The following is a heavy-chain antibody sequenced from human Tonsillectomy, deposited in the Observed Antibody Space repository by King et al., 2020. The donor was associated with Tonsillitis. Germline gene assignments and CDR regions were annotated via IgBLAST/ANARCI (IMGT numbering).Heavy chain of an antibody. V-gene: IGHV5-51*01. J-gene: IGHJ4*02. D-gene: IGHD1-26*01. CDR1: GYSFTSYW. CDR3: ARLTQWELAGCDY. Sequence: QLVQSGAEVKKPGESRKISCKGSGYSFTSYWIGWVRQMPGKGLEWLRLINPGDSDTRYSPSFQGQVTISADKSISTAYLQWSSLKASDTAIFYCARLTQWELAGCDYWGQGTLVTVSS. CDR2: INPGDSDT.